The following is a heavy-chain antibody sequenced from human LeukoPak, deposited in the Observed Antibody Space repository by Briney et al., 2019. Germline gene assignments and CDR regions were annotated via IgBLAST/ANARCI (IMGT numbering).Heavy chain of an antibody. CDR2: IYHSGST. CDR1: GYSISSGYY. V-gene: IGHV4-38-2*01. J-gene: IGHJ4*02. D-gene: IGHD6-13*01. Sequence: SETVSLTCAVSGYSISSGYYWGWIRQPPGKGLEWIGSIYHSGSTYYNPSLQSRVTISVDTSKNQFSLKLSSVTAADTAVYYCARRRSIAAAGIAFDYWGQGTLVTVSS. CDR3: ARRRSIAAAGIAFDY.